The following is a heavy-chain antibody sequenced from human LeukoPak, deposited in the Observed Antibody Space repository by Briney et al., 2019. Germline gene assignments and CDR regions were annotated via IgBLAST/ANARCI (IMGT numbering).Heavy chain of an antibody. V-gene: IGHV3-21*01. Sequence: SGGSLRLSCAASGFTFSSYSMNWVRQAPGKGLEWVSSISSSSSYIYYADSVKGRFTISRDNAKNSLYLQMNSLRAEDTAVYYCARSPAVAGTTSVWFDPWGQGTLVTVSS. D-gene: IGHD6-19*01. CDR3: ARSPAVAGTTSVWFDP. CDR1: GFTFSSYS. CDR2: ISSSSSYI. J-gene: IGHJ5*02.